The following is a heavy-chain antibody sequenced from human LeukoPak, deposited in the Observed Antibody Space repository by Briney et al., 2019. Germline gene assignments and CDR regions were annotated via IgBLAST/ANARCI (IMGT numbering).Heavy chain of an antibody. CDR2: ILYDGSNK. D-gene: IGHD4/OR15-4a*01. CDR1: GFTFSSYG. V-gene: IGHV3-30*18. J-gene: IGHJ6*02. Sequence: GGSLRLSCAASGFTFSSYGMHWVRQAPGKGLEWVAVILYDGSNKYYADSVKGRFTISRDNSKNTLYLQMNSLRAEDTAVYYCAKDLGAPNGMDVWGQGTTVTVSS. CDR3: AKDLGAPNGMDV.